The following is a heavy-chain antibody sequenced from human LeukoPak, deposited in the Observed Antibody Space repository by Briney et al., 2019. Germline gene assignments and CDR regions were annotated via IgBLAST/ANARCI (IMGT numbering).Heavy chain of an antibody. V-gene: IGHV4-38-2*02. CDR3: ARARGYSYGGYYYYYMDV. CDR2: IYHSGST. D-gene: IGHD5-18*01. Sequence: ASETLSLTCTVSGYSISSGYYWGWIRQPPGKGLEWIGSIYHSGSTYYNPSLKSRVTISVDTSKNQFSLKLSSVTAADTAVYYCARARGYSYGGYYYYYMDVWGKGTTVTISS. J-gene: IGHJ6*03. CDR1: GYSISSGYY.